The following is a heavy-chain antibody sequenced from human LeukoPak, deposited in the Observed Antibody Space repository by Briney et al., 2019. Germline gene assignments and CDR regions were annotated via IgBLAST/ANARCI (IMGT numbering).Heavy chain of an antibody. J-gene: IGHJ4*02. CDR2: ISSSSSYI. Sequence: KTGGSLRLSCAASGFTFSSYSMNWVRQAPGKGLEWVSSISSSSSYIYYADSVKGRFTISRDNAKNSLYLQMNSLRAEDTAVYYCARYPQNHTIVVAPFDYWGQGTLVTVSS. D-gene: IGHD3-22*01. V-gene: IGHV3-21*01. CDR3: ARYPQNHTIVVAPFDY. CDR1: GFTFSSYS.